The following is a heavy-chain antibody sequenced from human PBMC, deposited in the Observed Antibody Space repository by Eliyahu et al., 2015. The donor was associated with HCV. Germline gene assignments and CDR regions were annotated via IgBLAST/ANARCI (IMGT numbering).Heavy chain of an antibody. CDR3: AKQPAKHYYYGMDV. Sequence: EVQLLESGGGLVQPGGSLRLSCAASGFTXSSYAMSWVRQAPGKGLEWVSAISGSGGSTYYADSVKGRFTISRDNSKNTLYLQMNSLRAEDTAVYYCAKQPAKHYYYGMDVWGQGTTVTVSS. D-gene: IGHD2-15*01. CDR2: ISGSGGST. V-gene: IGHV3-23*01. CDR1: GFTXSSYA. J-gene: IGHJ6*02.